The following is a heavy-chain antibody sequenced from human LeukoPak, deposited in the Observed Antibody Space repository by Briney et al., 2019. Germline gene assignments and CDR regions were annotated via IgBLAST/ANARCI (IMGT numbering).Heavy chain of an antibody. CDR3: VRQKSSSDYFEGAFDV. Sequence: PSETLSLSCSVSGGVISRVDYYWGWIRQPPGKGLEWIGRIDYKGNTYYNPSLNSRVSISVDTSKTQFSLKVTSVTAGDTSVYYCVRQKSSSDYFEGAFDVWGQGTLVTVSS. J-gene: IGHJ3*01. D-gene: IGHD3-9*01. V-gene: IGHV4-39*01. CDR2: IDYKGNT. CDR1: GGVISRVDYY.